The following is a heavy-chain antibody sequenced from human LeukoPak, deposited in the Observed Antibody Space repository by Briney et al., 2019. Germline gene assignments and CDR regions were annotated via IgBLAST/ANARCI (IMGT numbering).Heavy chain of an antibody. CDR2: IIPIFGTA. Sequence: PKASVKVSCKASGGTFSSYAISWVRQAPGQGLEWMGGIIPIFGTANYAQKFQGRVTITADESTSTAYMELSSLGSEDTAVYYCANEVYATSVSGTGWFDPWGQGTLVTVSS. J-gene: IGHJ5*02. CDR1: GGTFSSYA. CDR3: ANEVYATSVSGTGWFDP. V-gene: IGHV1-69*13. D-gene: IGHD2-8*01.